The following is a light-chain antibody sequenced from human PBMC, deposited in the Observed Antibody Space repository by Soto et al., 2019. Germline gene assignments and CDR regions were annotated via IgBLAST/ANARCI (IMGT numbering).Light chain of an antibody. CDR2: DVT. CDR3: CSYAGGYTHV. Sequence: QSVLTQPRSVSGSPGQSVTISCTGTSSDVGAYTYVSWFQQHPGKAPKLIIYDVTKRPSGVPHHFSGSKSCNTASLTISGLQAEDEADYYCCSYAGGYTHVFGTGTKVTVL. CDR1: SSDVGAYTY. J-gene: IGLJ1*01. V-gene: IGLV2-11*01.